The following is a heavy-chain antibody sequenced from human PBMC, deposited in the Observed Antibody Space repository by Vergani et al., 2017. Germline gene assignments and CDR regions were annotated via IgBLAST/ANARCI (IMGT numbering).Heavy chain of an antibody. V-gene: IGHV3-23*04. D-gene: IGHD5/OR15-5a*01. Sequence: RLVQSGGGFAHPGGSLRLSCAASGLPVSGFAFNTYAMIWVRQAPGKGLEWGSGISATGDENTDYADSVKGRFTISKDNSKSTLFLQMNGLTSEDTANYYCAKCANSVQRLPVYWGQGALVAVSS. J-gene: IGHJ4*02. CDR2: ISATGDENT. CDR3: AKCANSVQRLPVY. CDR1: GLPVSGFAFNTYA.